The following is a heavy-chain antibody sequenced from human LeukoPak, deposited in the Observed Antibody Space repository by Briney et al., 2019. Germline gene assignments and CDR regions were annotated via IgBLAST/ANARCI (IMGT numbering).Heavy chain of an antibody. J-gene: IGHJ6*03. V-gene: IGHV1-8*03. D-gene: IGHD3-10*01. Sequence: ASVKVSCKASGYTFTSYDINWVRQATGQGLEWMGWMNPNSGNTGYAQKFQGRVTITRNTSISTAYMELSSLRSEDTAVYYCAREPTGGYYYYMDVWGQGPTVSVSS. CDR2: MNPNSGNT. CDR1: GYTFTSYD. CDR3: AREPTGGYYYYMDV.